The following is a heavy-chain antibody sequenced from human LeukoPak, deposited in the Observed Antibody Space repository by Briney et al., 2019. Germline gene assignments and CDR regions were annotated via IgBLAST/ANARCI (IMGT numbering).Heavy chain of an antibody. CDR3: ASNDSTVTTSWALDY. D-gene: IGHD4-17*01. V-gene: IGHV4-34*01. Sequence: SETLSLTCAVYGGSFSGYYWSWIRQPPGKGLEWIGEINHSGSTNYNASLKSRVTISVDTSKNQFPLKLSSVTAADTAVYYCASNDSTVTTSWALDYWGQGTLVTVAS. J-gene: IGHJ4*02. CDR1: GGSFSGYY. CDR2: INHSGST.